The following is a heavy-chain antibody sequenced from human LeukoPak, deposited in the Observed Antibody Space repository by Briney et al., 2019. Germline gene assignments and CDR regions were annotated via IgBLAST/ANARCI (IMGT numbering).Heavy chain of an antibody. CDR1: GFTFSSYW. D-gene: IGHD3-22*01. CDR3: ARETPLNYYDSSGYYFNTDGFDY. V-gene: IGHV3-74*01. CDR2: INSDGSST. J-gene: IGHJ4*02. Sequence: GGSLRLSCAASGFTFSSYWMHWVRQAPGKGLVWVSRINSDGSSTSYADSVKGRFTISRDNAKNTLYLQMNSLRAEDTAVYYCARETPLNYYDSSGYYFNTDGFDYWGQGTLVTVSS.